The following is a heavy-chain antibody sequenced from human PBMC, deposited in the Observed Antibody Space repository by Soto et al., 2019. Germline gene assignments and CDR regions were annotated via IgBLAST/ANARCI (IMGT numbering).Heavy chain of an antibody. CDR3: ASRPGLEGGPFDF. Sequence: QVQLVQSGAEVKEPGASVKVSCKASGYTFTPQPLHWVREAPGQRHEWMGWLHPGNGNTEYSQKFHGRVIITRDTSASTASMELSSLRSEDAAVYYCASRPGLEGGPFDFWGQGTLVTVSS. V-gene: IGHV1-3*01. CDR2: LHPGNGNT. J-gene: IGHJ4*02. CDR1: GYTFTPQP. D-gene: IGHD3-16*01.